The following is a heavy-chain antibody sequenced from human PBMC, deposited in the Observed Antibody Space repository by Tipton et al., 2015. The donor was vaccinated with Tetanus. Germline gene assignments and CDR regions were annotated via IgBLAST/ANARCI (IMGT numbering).Heavy chain of an antibody. D-gene: IGHD1-26*01. J-gene: IGHJ3*02. Sequence: VQLVQSGGGLIQPGGSLRLSRAASGFIISDKCISWVRQAPGKGLEWVSNICSGSSTYYADSVKGRFTISRDNSKNTVYLQMSSLRAEDTAVYYCARQWDSVGLSAFDIWGQRTLVTVSS. CDR3: ARQWDSVGLSAFDI. CDR1: GFIISDKC. V-gene: IGHV3-53*01. CDR2: ICSGSST.